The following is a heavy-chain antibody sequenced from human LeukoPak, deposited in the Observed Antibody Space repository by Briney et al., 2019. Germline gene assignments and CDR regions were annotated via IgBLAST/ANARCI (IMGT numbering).Heavy chain of an antibody. CDR2: IYHSGST. CDR3: AREKSCSSTSCLNWFDP. V-gene: IGHV4-38-2*02. Sequence: SETLSLTCTVSGYSISSGYYWGWIRQPPGKGLEWIGSIYHSGSTYYNPSLKSRVTISVDTSKNQFSLKLSSVTAADTAVYYCAREKSCSSTSCLNWFDPWGQGTLVTVSS. CDR1: GYSISSGYY. D-gene: IGHD2-2*01. J-gene: IGHJ5*02.